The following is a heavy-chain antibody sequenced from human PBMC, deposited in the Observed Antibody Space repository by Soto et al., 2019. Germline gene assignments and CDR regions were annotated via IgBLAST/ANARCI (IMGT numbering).Heavy chain of an antibody. V-gene: IGHV5-51*01. CDR1: GYSFTSYW. Sequence: PGESLKISCKGSGYSFTSYWIGWVRQMPGKGLEWMGIIYPGDSDTRYSPSFQGQVTISADKSISTAYLQWSSLKASDTAMYYCARHGTTSPKYYYYGMAVWGQGTTVTVSS. CDR2: IYPGDSDT. CDR3: ARHGTTSPKYYYYGMAV. J-gene: IGHJ6*02. D-gene: IGHD4-17*01.